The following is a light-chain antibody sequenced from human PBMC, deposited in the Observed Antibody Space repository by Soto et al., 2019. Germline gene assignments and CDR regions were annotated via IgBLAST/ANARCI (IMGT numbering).Light chain of an antibody. CDR2: FAS. CDR3: QHYNNWPLT. V-gene: IGKV3-15*01. J-gene: IGKJ4*01. CDR1: QSVSNN. Sequence: EAVMTQSPATLSVSPGERATLSCRASQSVSNNLAWYQQKPGQAPRLLIYFASTRATGIPARFSGSGSGTEFTLTISSLQSEDFAVYYCQHYNNWPLTFGGGTKVEIK.